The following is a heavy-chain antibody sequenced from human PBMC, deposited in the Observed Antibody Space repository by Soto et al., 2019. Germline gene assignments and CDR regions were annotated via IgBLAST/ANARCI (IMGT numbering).Heavy chain of an antibody. CDR3: ATDTGYTFGSLNY. CDR2: MNAGVGTT. D-gene: IGHD5-18*01. Sequence: HVELVQSGADVKKPGASVTISCKASGYTFTDYALHWVRQAPGQRLEWMGWMNAGVGTTLYSQKFQGRITITRDTSASTAYMELNSLKSEDTAIYYCATDTGYTFGSLNYWGPGTLVTVSS. CDR1: GYTFTDYA. J-gene: IGHJ4*02. V-gene: IGHV1-3*01.